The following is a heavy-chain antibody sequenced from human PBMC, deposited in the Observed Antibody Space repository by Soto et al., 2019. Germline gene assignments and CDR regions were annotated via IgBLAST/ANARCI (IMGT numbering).Heavy chain of an antibody. CDR3: ARYRREAVAGYTLDN. CDR1: GGSISSNY. Sequence: SETLSLTCTVSGGSISSNYWTWIRQPPGKGLEWIGYVYDSGSTNYNPSLKSRVTISEDTSKSQFSLKVNSMTAADTAVYYCARYRREAVAGYTLDNWGQGILVTV. CDR2: VYDSGST. V-gene: IGHV4-59*01. J-gene: IGHJ4*02. D-gene: IGHD6-13*01.